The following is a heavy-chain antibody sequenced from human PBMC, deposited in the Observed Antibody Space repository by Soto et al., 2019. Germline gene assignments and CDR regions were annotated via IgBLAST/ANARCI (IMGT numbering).Heavy chain of an antibody. Sequence: GGSPRICCAACGVTVCSYGMDGVRQEPGKGLEWVAVISYDGSNKYYADSVKGRFTISRDNAKNSLYLQMNSLRAEDTAVYYCARDTSRIVGATKAGNAFDIWGQGTMVTVSS. J-gene: IGHJ3*02. V-gene: IGHV3-30*03. CDR1: GVTVCSYG. CDR3: ARDTSRIVGATKAGNAFDI. CDR2: ISYDGSNK. D-gene: IGHD1-26*01.